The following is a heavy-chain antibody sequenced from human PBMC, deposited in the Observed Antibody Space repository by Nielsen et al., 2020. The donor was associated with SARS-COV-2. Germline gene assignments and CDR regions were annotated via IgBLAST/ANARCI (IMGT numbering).Heavy chain of an antibody. D-gene: IGHD5/OR15-5a*01. CDR1: GYTFTNYG. CDR3: ARVFVYFGMDV. J-gene: IGHJ6*02. Sequence: APVKVSCKGSGYTFTNYGIHWVRQAPGQRLEWMGRINVGNGDTKYSQNFQGRVTITRDTSAYTAYMELSSLRSEDTAVYYCARVFVYFGMDVWGQGTTVTVSS. CDR2: INVGNGDT. V-gene: IGHV1-3*01.